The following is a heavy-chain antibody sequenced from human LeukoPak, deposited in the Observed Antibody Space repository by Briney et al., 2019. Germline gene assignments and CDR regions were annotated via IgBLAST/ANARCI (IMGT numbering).Heavy chain of an antibody. V-gene: IGHV4-39*01. CDR2: IYYSGSA. CDR3: ARSRPKSYYEGGLFAFDI. Sequence: SETLSLTCTVSGGSISSSSYYWGWIRQPPGKGLEWIGCIYYSGSAYYHPSLKSRVTISVYTSKNPFSLTLSSVTAADTAVYYCARSRPKSYYEGGLFAFDIWGQGTMVTVSS. J-gene: IGHJ3*02. CDR1: GGSISSSSYY. D-gene: IGHD3-22*01.